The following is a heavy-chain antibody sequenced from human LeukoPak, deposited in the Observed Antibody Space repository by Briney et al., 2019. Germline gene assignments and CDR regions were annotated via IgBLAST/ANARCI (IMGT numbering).Heavy chain of an antibody. V-gene: IGHV3-30-3*01. CDR1: GFTFSSYA. CDR3: ARDLRAGCSSTSCYGAFDI. J-gene: IGHJ3*02. Sequence: PPGRSLRLSCAASGFTFSSYAMHWVRQAPGKGLEWVAVISYDGSNKYYADSVKGRFTISRDNSKNTLYLQMNSLRAEDTAVYYCARDLRAGCSSTSCYGAFDIWGQGTMVTVSS. D-gene: IGHD2-2*01. CDR2: ISYDGSNK.